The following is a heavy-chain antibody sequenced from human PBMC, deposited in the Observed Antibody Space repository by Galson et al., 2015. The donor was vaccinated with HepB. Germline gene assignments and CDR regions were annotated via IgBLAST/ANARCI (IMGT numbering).Heavy chain of an antibody. J-gene: IGHJ4*02. V-gene: IGHV3-9*01. D-gene: IGHD1-26*01. Sequence: SLRLSCAASGFTFDDYAMHWVRQAPGKGLEWVSGISWNSGSIGYADSVKGRFTISRDNAKNSLYLQMNSLRAEDTALYYCAKDTGVGATGDYFDYWGQGTLVTVSS. CDR2: ISWNSGSI. CDR1: GFTFDDYA. CDR3: AKDTGVGATGDYFDY.